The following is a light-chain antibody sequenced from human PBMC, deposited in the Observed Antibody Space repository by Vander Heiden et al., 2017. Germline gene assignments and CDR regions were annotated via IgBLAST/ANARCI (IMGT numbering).Light chain of an antibody. Sequence: QSALTQPASVFGSPGQSITISCTGTSSDVGGHNYASWYQQHPGKAPKLRIYDVSNRPSGVSNRFSGSKSGNTASLTISGLQAEDEADYYCSSYTSSSTLVFGGGTKLTVL. J-gene: IGLJ2*01. CDR3: SSYTSSSTLV. CDR2: DVS. V-gene: IGLV2-14*01. CDR1: SSDVGGHNY.